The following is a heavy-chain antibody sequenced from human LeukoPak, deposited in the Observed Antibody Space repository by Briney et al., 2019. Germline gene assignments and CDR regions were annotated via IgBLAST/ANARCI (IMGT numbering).Heavy chain of an antibody. D-gene: IGHD6-13*01. CDR1: GASINAYY. J-gene: IGHJ3*01. Sequence: SETLSLICNVSGASINAYYWTWIRQSPEKGLEWIASMSYSGRTDSNPSLKSRVSMSVGPSKSQFSLRLTSVTAADTAIYYCAQQVVWTSNCFDVWGQGTFVAVSS. CDR2: MSYSGRT. CDR3: AQQVVWTSNCFDV. V-gene: IGHV4-59*01.